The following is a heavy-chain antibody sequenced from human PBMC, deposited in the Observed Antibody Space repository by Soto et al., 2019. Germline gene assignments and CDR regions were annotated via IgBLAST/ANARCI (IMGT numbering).Heavy chain of an antibody. Sequence: EVQLVESGGGLVQPGGSLRLSCAASGFTFSSYWMSWVRQAPGKGLEWVANIKQDGSEKYYVDSVKGRFTISRDNAKNSLYLQMNSLGAEDTVVYYCARGRGCSTGCHNFDYWGQGTLVTVSS. V-gene: IGHV3-7*01. D-gene: IGHD2-2*01. CDR2: IKQDGSEK. CDR3: ARGRGCSTGCHNFDY. CDR1: GFTFSSYW. J-gene: IGHJ4*02.